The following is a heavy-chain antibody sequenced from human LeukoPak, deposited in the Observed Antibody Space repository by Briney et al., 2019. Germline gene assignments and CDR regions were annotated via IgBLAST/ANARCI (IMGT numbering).Heavy chain of an antibody. CDR3: ARLSGRVVCSAGSCYIDS. D-gene: IGHD2-15*01. Sequence: GESLQISCKGSGYRFTSDWIGWVRQMPGKGLEWKGIIYPGDSDTRYSPSFQGQVTISADKSVNTAYLQWSSLKASDTAMYYCARLSGRVVCSAGSCYIDSWGQGTLVTVSS. CDR2: IYPGDSDT. V-gene: IGHV5-51*01. J-gene: IGHJ4*02. CDR1: GYRFTSDW.